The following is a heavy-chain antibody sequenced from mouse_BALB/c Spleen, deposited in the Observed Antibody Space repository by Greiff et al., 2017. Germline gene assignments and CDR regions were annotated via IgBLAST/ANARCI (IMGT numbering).Heavy chain of an antibody. CDR3: ARDDGFDV. J-gene: IGHJ1*01. CDR2: ISSGGST. CDR1: GFTFSSYA. Sequence: EVKLQESGGGLVKPGGSLKLSCAASGFTFSSYAMSWVRQTPEKRLEWVASISSGGSTYYPDSVKGRFTISRDNARNILYLQMSSLRSEDTAMYYCARDDGFDVWGAGTTVTVSS. V-gene: IGHV5-6-5*01. D-gene: IGHD2-3*01.